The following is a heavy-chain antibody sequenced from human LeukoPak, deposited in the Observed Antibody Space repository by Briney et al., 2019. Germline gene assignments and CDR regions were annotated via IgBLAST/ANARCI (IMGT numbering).Heavy chain of an antibody. CDR3: ARRTYGSGSYYLIAFFDY. CDR2: IYPGDSDT. CDR1: GYSFTSYW. J-gene: IGHJ4*02. V-gene: IGHV5-51*01. D-gene: IGHD3-10*01. Sequence: GESLKISCKGSGYSFTSYWIVWVRQMPGKGLEWMGIIYPGDSDTRYSPSFQGQVTISADKSISTAYLQWSSLKASDTAMYYCARRTYGSGSYYLIAFFDYWGQGTLVTVSS.